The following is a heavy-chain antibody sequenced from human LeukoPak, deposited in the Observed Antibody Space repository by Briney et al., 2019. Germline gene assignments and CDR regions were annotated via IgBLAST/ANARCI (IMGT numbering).Heavy chain of an antibody. CDR1: GFNFSTYW. Sequence: PGGSPRLSCAASGFNFSTYWMHWVRQAPGNGLVWVSRIKSDGSTNYADSVKGRFTISRDNANNTLSLQMNSLRPEDTGVYYCARALSEIGGYYPEYFRHWGKGTLVTVSS. CDR3: ARALSEIGGYYPEYFRH. D-gene: IGHD3-22*01. V-gene: IGHV3-74*01. CDR2: IKSDGST. J-gene: IGHJ1*01.